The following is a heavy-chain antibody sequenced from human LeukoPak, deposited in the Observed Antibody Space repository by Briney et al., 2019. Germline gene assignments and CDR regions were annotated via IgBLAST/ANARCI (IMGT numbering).Heavy chain of an antibody. Sequence: GGSLRLSCAASGFTFSSYSMNWVRQAPGKGLEWVSSISSSSSYIYYADSVKGRFTISRDNSKNTLYLQMNSLRAEDTAVYYCAKAFMVRGDYDAFDIWGQGTMVTVSS. CDR1: GFTFSSYS. CDR2: ISSSSSYI. V-gene: IGHV3-21*01. D-gene: IGHD3-10*01. J-gene: IGHJ3*02. CDR3: AKAFMVRGDYDAFDI.